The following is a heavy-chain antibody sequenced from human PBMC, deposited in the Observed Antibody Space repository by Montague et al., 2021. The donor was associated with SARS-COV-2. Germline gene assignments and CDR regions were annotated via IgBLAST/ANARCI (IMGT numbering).Heavy chain of an antibody. D-gene: IGHD3-22*01. CDR1: GGSIITGSNFY. V-gene: IGHV4-61*02. CDR2: IHSSGGT. CDR3: ARDYYDSTGLNWFDP. J-gene: IGHJ5*02. Sequence: TLSLTCAVSGGSIITGSNFYWGWIRQSAGKGLEWIGRIHSSGGTNYNPSPKSRLTMSVDSSANQFSLKLTSVTAADTAVYYCARDYYDSTGLNWFDPWGQGLLATVSS.